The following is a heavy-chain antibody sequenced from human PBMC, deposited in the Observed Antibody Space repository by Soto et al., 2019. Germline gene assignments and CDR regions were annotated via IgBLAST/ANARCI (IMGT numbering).Heavy chain of an antibody. CDR2: ISGSGGST. V-gene: IGHV3-23*01. CDR3: ARMIEFWSGCYSDY. CDR1: GFTFSSYA. D-gene: IGHD3-3*01. J-gene: IGHJ4*02. Sequence: PGGSLRLSCAASGFTFSSYAMSWVRQAPGKGLEWVSAISGSGGSTYYADSVKGRFTISRDNSKNTLYLQMNSLRSEDTAVYYCARMIEFWSGCYSDYWGQGTLVTVSS.